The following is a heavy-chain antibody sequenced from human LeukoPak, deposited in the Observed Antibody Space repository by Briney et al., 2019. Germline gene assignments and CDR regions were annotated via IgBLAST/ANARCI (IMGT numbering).Heavy chain of an antibody. CDR2: ISYDGSNK. J-gene: IGHJ4*02. V-gene: IGHV3-30*18. D-gene: IGHD1-26*01. Sequence: GGSLRLSCAASGFTFSSYGMHWVRQARGKGLEWVAVISYDGSNKYYADSVKGRFTISRDNSKNTLYLQMNSLRAEDTAVYYCAKDWGGYSGSYKSDYWGQGTLVTVSS. CDR1: GFTFSSYG. CDR3: AKDWGGYSGSYKSDY.